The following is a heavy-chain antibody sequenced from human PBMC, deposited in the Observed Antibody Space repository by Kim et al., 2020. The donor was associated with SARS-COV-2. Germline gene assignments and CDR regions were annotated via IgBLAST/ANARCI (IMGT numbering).Heavy chain of an antibody. D-gene: IGHD3-10*01. V-gene: IGHV6-1*01. J-gene: IGHJ6*02. CDR3: ARDYYGSGNFYYYYGMDV. CDR1: GDSVSSNSAA. CDR2: TYYRSKWYN. Sequence: SQTPSLTCAISGDSVSSNSAAWNCIRQSPSRGLEWLGRTYYRSKWYNDYAVSVKSRITINPDTSKNQFSLQLNSVTPEDTAVYYCARDYYGSGNFYYYYGMDVWGQGTTVTVSS.